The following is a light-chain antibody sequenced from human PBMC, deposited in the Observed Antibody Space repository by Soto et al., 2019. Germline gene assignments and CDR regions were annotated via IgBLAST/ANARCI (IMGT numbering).Light chain of an antibody. CDR3: VAWDASLSACV. CDR2: YNN. Sequence: QSVLTQPPSASGTAGQVVTISCSGGDSNIGSNSVYWYQHLPRMAPKLLIYYNNQRPSGVPDRFSGSRSGTSASLAIVGLRSEDEAGYYCVAWDASLSACVFGNGTKLTVL. V-gene: IGLV1-47*02. CDR1: DSNIGSNS. J-gene: IGLJ1*01.